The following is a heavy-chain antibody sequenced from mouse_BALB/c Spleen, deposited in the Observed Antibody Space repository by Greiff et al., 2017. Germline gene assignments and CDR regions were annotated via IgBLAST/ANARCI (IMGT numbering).Heavy chain of an antibody. J-gene: IGHJ1*01. CDR1: GYTFSSYW. V-gene: IGHV1-9*01. CDR2: ILPGSGST. D-gene: IGHD1-1*01. CDR3: ARGGGSSYGYFDV. Sequence: QVQLQQSGAELMKPGASVKISCKATGYTFSSYWIEWVKQRPGHGLEWIGEILPGSGSTNYNEKFKGKATFTADTSSNTAYMQLSSLTSEDSAVYYCARGGGSSYGYFDVWGAGTTVTVSS.